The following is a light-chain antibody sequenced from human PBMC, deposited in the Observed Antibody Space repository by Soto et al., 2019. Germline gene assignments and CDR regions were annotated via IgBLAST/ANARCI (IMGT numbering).Light chain of an antibody. CDR3: SSNTSSRTPDVV. CDR1: SSDVGGYNY. Sequence: QSVLTQPASVCGSPGQSITISCTGTSSDVGGYNYVSWYQQHPGKAPKLMIYDVSNRPSGVSNRFSGSKSGNTASLTISGLQAEDEADYYCSSNTSSRTPDVVFGGGTKVPVL. V-gene: IGLV2-14*01. J-gene: IGLJ2*01. CDR2: DVS.